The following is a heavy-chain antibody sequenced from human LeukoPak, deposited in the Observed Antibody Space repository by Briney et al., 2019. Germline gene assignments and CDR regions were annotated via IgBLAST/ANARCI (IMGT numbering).Heavy chain of an antibody. CDR3: ARISVYGSGSYNP. D-gene: IGHD3-10*01. CDR2: INHSGST. CDR1: GGSFSGYY. V-gene: IGHV4-34*01. Sequence: SETLSLTCAVYGGSFSGYYWSWIRRPPGKGLEWIGEINHSGSTNYNPSLKSRVTISVDTSKNQFSLKLSSVTAADTAVYYCARISVYGSGSYNPWGQGTLVTVSS. J-gene: IGHJ5*02.